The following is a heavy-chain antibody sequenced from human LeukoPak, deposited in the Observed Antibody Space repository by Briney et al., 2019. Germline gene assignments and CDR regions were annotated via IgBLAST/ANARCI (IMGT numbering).Heavy chain of an antibody. CDR1: GYTFTGAY. Sequence: ASVKVSCKASGYTFTGAYLHWVRQAPAQGLEWMGWINPNSGGTQFAQKFQGRVTMTRDTSISTAYMELDRLRSDDTAVYYCARVLFNSGYDFWGQGTLVTVSS. CDR3: ARVLFNSGYDF. D-gene: IGHD2-21*01. V-gene: IGHV1-2*02. J-gene: IGHJ4*02. CDR2: INPNSGGT.